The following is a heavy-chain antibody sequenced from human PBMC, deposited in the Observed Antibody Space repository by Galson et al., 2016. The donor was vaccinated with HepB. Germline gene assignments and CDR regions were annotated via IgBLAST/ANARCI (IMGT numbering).Heavy chain of an antibody. CDR3: AKLGHDYSDYGDLYSFDH. J-gene: IGHJ4*02. V-gene: IGHV3-23*01. CDR1: GFTFSTYA. D-gene: IGHD4-17*01. CDR2: ISGGGGST. Sequence: SLRLSCATSGFTFSTYAMTWVRQAPGKGLEWVSVISGGGGSTYYADSAKGRFSISRDNSKNTLFLQLNSLSAEDTAIYYCAKLGHDYSDYGDLYSFDHWGQGTLVTVSS.